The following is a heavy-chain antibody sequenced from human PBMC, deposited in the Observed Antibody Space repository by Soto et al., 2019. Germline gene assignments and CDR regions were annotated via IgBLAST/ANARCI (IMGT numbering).Heavy chain of an antibody. D-gene: IGHD2-15*01. CDR3: ASFPRMGGYCSGGSCNGTLDPRAEYFQH. Sequence: SETLSLTCTVSGGSISSYYWSWIRQPPGKGLEWIGYIYYSGSTNYNPSLKSRVTISVDTSKNQFSLKLSSVTAADTAVYYCASFPRMGGYCSGGSCNGTLDPRAEYFQHWGQGTLVTVSS. CDR2: IYYSGST. CDR1: GGSISSYY. V-gene: IGHV4-59*01. J-gene: IGHJ1*01.